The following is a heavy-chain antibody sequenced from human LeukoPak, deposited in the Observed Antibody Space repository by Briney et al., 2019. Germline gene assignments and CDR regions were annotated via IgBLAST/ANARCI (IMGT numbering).Heavy chain of an antibody. CDR3: ARHPLGTSCPLDY. D-gene: IGHD2-2*01. J-gene: IGHJ4*02. CDR2: INPNSGGT. CDR1: GYTFTGYY. V-gene: IGHV1-2*02. Sequence: ASVKVSCKASGYTFTGYYMHWVRQAPGQGLEWMGWINPNSGGTNYAQKFQGRVTMTRDTSISTAYMELSRLRSDDTAVYYCARHPLGTSCPLDYWGQGTLVTVSS.